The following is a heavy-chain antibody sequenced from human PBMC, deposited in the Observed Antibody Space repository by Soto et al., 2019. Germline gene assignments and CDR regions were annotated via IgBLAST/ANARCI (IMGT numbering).Heavy chain of an antibody. V-gene: IGHV4-34*01. J-gene: IGHJ5*01. CDR2: INHSGST. CDR1: GGSFSDHY. Sequence: QVQLQQWGAGLLKPSETLSLTCAVYGGSFSDHYWSWIRQTPGKGLEWIGEINHSGSTNYNPSFKGRVTISVDTSKNQFSRYLSFVTAADSAVIYCERGVGGYSYGGLDSWGQGTLVTVSA. D-gene: IGHD5-18*01. CDR3: ERGVGGYSYGGLDS.